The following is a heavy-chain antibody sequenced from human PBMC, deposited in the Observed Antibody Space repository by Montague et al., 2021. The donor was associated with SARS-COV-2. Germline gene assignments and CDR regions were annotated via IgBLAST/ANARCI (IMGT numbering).Heavy chain of an antibody. CDR3: ARAYCGGDCHVGP. D-gene: IGHD2-21*02. CDR1: VGSISNYY. J-gene: IGHJ5*02. Sequence: SETLSLTCTVSVGSISNYYWTWIRQPPGKGLEWIGYIYDSGSANYNPSXRSRSTISVDTSNNQFSLRLSSVTAADTAVYYCARAYCGGDCHVGPWGQGILVTVSP. CDR2: IYDSGSA. V-gene: IGHV4-59*01.